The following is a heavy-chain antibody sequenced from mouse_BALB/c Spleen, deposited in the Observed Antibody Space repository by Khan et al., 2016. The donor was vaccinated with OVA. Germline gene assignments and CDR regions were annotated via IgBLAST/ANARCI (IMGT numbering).Heavy chain of an antibody. CDR1: GDSFTSGF. CDR3: ARSYGSWAMDY. J-gene: IGHJ4*01. CDR2: VTYSGNT. Sequence: EVQLQESGPSLVKPSQTLSLTCSVTGDSFTSGFWNWIRKFPGNKFEYMGYVTYSGNTYYNPSLKCRISITRDTSKSQYYLQLNSVTTEDTATYFCARSYGSWAMDYWGQGTSVTVSS. D-gene: IGHD1-1*01. V-gene: IGHV3-8*02.